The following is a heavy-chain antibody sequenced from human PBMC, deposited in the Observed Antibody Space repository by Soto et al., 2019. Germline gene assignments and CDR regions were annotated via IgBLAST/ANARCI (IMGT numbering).Heavy chain of an antibody. CDR3: ARIQWLGPYYYYMDV. J-gene: IGHJ6*03. CDR2: ISGSGGST. Sequence: PGGSLRLSCAASGFTFSSYAMSWVRQAPGKGLEWVSAISGSGGSTYYADSVKGRFTISKDTSKNQVVLTMTNMDPVDTATYYCARIQWLGPYYYYMDVWGKGTTVTVSS. D-gene: IGHD5-12*01. CDR1: GFTFSSYA. V-gene: IGHV3-23*01.